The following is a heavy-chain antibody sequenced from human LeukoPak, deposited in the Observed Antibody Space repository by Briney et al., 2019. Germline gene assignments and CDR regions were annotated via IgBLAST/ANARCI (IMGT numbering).Heavy chain of an antibody. CDR3: VRGSTLRHYQY. V-gene: IGHV4-39*01. Sequence: SETLSLTCTVSGGSLSNSTYYWGWIRRPPGKGLEGIGSIYYSGTTYYNPSFKSRVTVAVDKSKNQFSLNPSSVTAADTAVDYCVRGSTLRHYQYWGQGTLVTVSS. CDR1: GGSLSNSTYY. J-gene: IGHJ4*02. CDR2: IYYSGTT. D-gene: IGHD3-16*01.